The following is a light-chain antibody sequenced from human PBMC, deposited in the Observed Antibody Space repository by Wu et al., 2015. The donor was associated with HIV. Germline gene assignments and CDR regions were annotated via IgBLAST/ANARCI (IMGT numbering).Light chain of an antibody. J-gene: IGKJ5*01. CDR1: QGNSNY. V-gene: IGKV1-27*01. CDR3: QDYNSAP. Sequence: DIQMTQSPSSLSASVGDRVTITCRASQGNSNYLASYQQKPGKVPKLQIYAASTLQSGVPSRFCGSGSGTDFTLSISSLQPEEVATYYCQDYNSAPFGQGTRLEIK. CDR2: AAS.